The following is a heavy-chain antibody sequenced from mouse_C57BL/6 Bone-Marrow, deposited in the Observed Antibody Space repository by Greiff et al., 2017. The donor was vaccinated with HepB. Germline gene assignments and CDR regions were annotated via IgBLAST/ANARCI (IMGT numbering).Heavy chain of an antibody. CDR1: GFSLTSYG. J-gene: IGHJ3*01. D-gene: IGHD4-1*01. V-gene: IGHV2-5*01. CDR2: IWRGGST. CDR3: AKKGDWDDWFAY. Sequence: VQRVESGPGLVQPSQSLSITCTVSGFSLTSYGVHWVRQSPGKGLEWLGVIWRGGSTDYNAAFMSRLSITKDNSKSQVFFKMNSLQADDTAIYYCAKKGDWDDWFAYWGQGTLVTVSA.